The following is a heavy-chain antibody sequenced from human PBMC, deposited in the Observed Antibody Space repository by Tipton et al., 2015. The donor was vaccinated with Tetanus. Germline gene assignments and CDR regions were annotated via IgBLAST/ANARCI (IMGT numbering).Heavy chain of an antibody. J-gene: IGHJ6*02. CDR3: ARGSSAMVTVYYYYGMDV. D-gene: IGHD5-18*01. V-gene: IGHV3-33*08. CDR1: RFTFSSYG. CDR2: IWYDGSNK. Sequence: SLRLSCAASRFTFSSYGMHWVRQAPGKGLEWVAIIWYDGSNKYYVDSVKGRFTISRDNSKNTLYLQMNSLRAEDTAVYYCARGSSAMVTVYYYYGMDVWGQGTTVTVSS.